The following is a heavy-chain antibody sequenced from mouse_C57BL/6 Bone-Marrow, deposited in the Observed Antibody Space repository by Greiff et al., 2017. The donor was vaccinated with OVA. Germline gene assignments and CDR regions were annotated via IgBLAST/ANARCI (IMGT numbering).Heavy chain of an antibody. J-gene: IGHJ1*03. D-gene: IGHD1-1*01. CDR1: GFTFSDAW. CDR2: IRNKANNHAT. Sequence: EVKLLESGGGLVQPGGSMKLSCAASGFTFSDAWMDWVRQSPEKGLEWVAEIRNKANNHATYYAESVKGRFTISRDDSKSSVYLQMNSLRAEDTGIYYCTATYGSSYGYFDVWGTGTTVTVSS. V-gene: IGHV6-6*01. CDR3: TATYGSSYGYFDV.